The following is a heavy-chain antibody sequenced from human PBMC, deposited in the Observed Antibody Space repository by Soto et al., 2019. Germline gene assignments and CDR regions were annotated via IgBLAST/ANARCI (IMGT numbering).Heavy chain of an antibody. CDR3: AGAWPTRDY. Sequence: EVQVMESGGNLVQPGGSLRLSCAGSGFSFSTHWMNWVRQAPGKGLEWVANIKQDGSESHYMDSVKGRFTVSRDNAKNSLYLQMNSLRVEDTAVYYCAGAWPTRDYRGQGTLVNVSS. CDR1: GFSFSTHW. V-gene: IGHV3-7*04. J-gene: IGHJ4*02. CDR2: IKQDGSES. D-gene: IGHD2-2*01.